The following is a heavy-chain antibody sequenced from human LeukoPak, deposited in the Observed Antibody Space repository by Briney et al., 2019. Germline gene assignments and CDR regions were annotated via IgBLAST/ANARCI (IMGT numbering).Heavy chain of an antibody. V-gene: IGHV1-24*01. CDR2: FDPEDGET. CDR3: ASAINLNDAFDI. Sequence: ASVKVSCKVSGYTLTELSMHWVRQAPGKGLEWMGGFDPEDGETIYAQKFQGRVTMTEDTSTDTAYMELSSLRSEDTAVYYCASAINLNDAFDIWGKGPIVTVSS. D-gene: IGHD1-14*01. J-gene: IGHJ3*02. CDR1: GYTLTELS.